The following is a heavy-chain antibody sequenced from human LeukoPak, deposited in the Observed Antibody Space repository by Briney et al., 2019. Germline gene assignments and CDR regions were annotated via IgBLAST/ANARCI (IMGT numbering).Heavy chain of an antibody. D-gene: IGHD3-3*01. V-gene: IGHV1-46*01. CDR2: INPSGGST. J-gene: IGHJ4*02. Sequence: ASVKVSCKASGYTFTSYYMHWVRQAPGQGLEWMGIINPSGGSTSYAQKFQGRVTMTRDTSTSTVYMELSSLRSEDTAVYYCARDDWTYYDFWSGYYPRDYWSQGTLVTVSS. CDR3: ARDDWTYYDFWSGYYPRDY. CDR1: GYTFTSYY.